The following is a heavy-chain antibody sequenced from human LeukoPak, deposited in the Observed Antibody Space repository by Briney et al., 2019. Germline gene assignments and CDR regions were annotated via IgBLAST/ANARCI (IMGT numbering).Heavy chain of an antibody. D-gene: IGHD3-10*01. CDR2: TSFEGSVK. CDR3: AKAGPNLRGSGTDDQYGMDV. V-gene: IGHV3-30*18. J-gene: IGHJ6*02. CDR1: GFTFSVYG. Sequence: GGSLRLSCVASGFTFSVYGVHWVRQAPGKGLELVTLTSFEGSVKYYADSVKGRFTISRDNSKNTLYLQMNSLRAEDTAIYYCAKAGPNLRGSGTDDQYGMDVWGQGTTVTVSS.